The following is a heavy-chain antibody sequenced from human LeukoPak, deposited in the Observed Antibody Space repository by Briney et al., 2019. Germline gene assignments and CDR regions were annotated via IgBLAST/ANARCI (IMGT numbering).Heavy chain of an antibody. CDR1: GFTFSSYG. D-gene: IGHD2-2*01. J-gene: IGHJ4*02. Sequence: PGGSLRLSCAASGFTFSSYGMHWVRQAPGKGLEWVAVIWYDGSNKYYADSVKGRFTISRDNSKNTLYLQMNSLRAEDTAVYYCARGVCSGTSHCSKYYFDYWGQGILVTVSS. CDR2: IWYDGSNK. CDR3: ARGVCSGTSHCSKYYFDY. V-gene: IGHV3-33*01.